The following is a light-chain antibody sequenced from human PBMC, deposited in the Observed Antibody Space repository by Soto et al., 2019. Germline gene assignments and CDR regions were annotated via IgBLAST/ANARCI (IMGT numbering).Light chain of an antibody. V-gene: IGKV1-5*03. Sequence: DIQMTQSPSTPSASVVDRVTITCRASQSISIWLAWYQKKPGKAPKILIYKASSLESGVPSRISGSGSGTEFTLTISSLQPDDFETYYCQQYSIYTPRTFGHGTRVDIK. CDR2: KAS. CDR3: QQYSIYTPRT. J-gene: IGKJ1*01. CDR1: QSISIW.